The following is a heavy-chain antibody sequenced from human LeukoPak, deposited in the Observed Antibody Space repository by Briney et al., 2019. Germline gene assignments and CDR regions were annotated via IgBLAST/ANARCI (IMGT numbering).Heavy chain of an antibody. Sequence: GRSLRLSCAASGFTFDDYAMHWVRQAPGKGLEWASGISWNSGSIGYADSVKGRFTISRDNAKNSLYLQMNSLRAEDTALYYCAKAKDTEADRGFDYWGQGTLVTVSS. CDR1: GFTFDDYA. V-gene: IGHV3-9*01. J-gene: IGHJ4*02. D-gene: IGHD4-17*01. CDR2: ISWNSGSI. CDR3: AKAKDTEADRGFDY.